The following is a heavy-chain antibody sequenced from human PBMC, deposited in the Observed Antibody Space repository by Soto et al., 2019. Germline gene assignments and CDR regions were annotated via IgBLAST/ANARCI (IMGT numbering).Heavy chain of an antibody. Sequence: GESLKISCKGSGYSFTSYWIGWVRQMPGKGLEWMGIIYPGDSDTRYSPSFQGQVTISADKSISTAYLQWSSLKASDTAMYYCARQLLIAPMYAPIWEAFDIRGQGTMVTVSS. J-gene: IGHJ3*02. CDR2: IYPGDSDT. CDR1: GYSFTSYW. CDR3: ARQLLIAPMYAPIWEAFDI. V-gene: IGHV5-51*01. D-gene: IGHD2-8*01.